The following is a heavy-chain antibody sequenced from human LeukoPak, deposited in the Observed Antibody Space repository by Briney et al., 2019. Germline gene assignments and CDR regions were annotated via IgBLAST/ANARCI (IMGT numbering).Heavy chain of an antibody. CDR2: ISGSGTYT. D-gene: IGHD1-26*01. CDR1: GFTFSNYG. J-gene: IGHJ4*02. CDR3: ARVVYSGNYHVGESDY. Sequence: GGSLRLSCVVSGFTFSNYGMTWVRQAPGKGLEWVSAISGSGTYTYYADSVKGRFSISRDNAMDILYLQMNSLRAEDTAVYYCARVVYSGNYHVGESDYWGQGTLVTVSS. V-gene: IGHV3-23*01.